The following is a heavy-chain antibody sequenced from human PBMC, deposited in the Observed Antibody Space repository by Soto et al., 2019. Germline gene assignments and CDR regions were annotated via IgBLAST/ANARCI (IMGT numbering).Heavy chain of an antibody. CDR3: TRADFCFSGSCPPSDY. J-gene: IGHJ4*02. V-gene: IGHV3-74*01. CDR1: GFTFSNSW. Sequence: GGSLRLSCAASGFTFSNSWMHWVRQAPGKGLEWVSRIKGDGSSASYGDSVKGRFTISRDNAKNTLYLQMNSLRAEDTAVYYCTRADFCFSGSCPPSDYWGQGTLVTVSS. CDR2: IKGDGSSA. D-gene: IGHD2-15*01.